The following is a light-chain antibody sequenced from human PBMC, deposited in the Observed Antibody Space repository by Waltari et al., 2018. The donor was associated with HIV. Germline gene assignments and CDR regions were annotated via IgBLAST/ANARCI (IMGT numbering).Light chain of an antibody. CDR3: SSSAASGSVI. J-gene: IGLJ2*01. Sequence: QSALTQPASVSGSPGQSVTISCTGTTINYDSVSWYQPHPAKAPKLTIFEGTYRPSGISNRFSATKSGNPASLTISGLQAEDEAHYYCSSSAASGSVIFGGGTNLTVL. V-gene: IGLV2-14*03. CDR2: EGT. CDR1: TINYDS.